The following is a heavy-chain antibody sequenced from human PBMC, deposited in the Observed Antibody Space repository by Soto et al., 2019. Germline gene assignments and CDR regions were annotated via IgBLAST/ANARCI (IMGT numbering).Heavy chain of an antibody. D-gene: IGHD3-10*01. CDR1: GYTFTSYY. CDR2: INPSGGST. Sequence: ASVKVSCKASGYTFTSYYMHWVRQAPGQGLEWMGIINPSGGSTSYAQKFQGRVTMTRDTSTSTVYMELSSLRSEDTAVYYCAKKRYYGSGSDYRDSYYYGMDVWGQGTTVTVSS. J-gene: IGHJ6*02. CDR3: AKKRYYGSGSDYRDSYYYGMDV. V-gene: IGHV1-46*01.